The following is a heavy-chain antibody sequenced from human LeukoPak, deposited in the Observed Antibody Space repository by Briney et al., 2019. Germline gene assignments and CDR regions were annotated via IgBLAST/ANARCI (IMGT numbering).Heavy chain of an antibody. CDR3: ARTQSQSGSYRYYFGY. Sequence: KSSETLSLTCAVSGVSVGSSGYYWTWIRQPPGGGLEWIGYIYYISNTNYNPSLKSRVTMSLNPSGNQFSLKLNSVTAADTAIYYCARTQSQSGSYRYYFGYWGQGNLVTVSS. D-gene: IGHD1-26*01. J-gene: IGHJ4*02. V-gene: IGHV4-61*08. CDR2: IYYISNT. CDR1: GVSVGSSGYY.